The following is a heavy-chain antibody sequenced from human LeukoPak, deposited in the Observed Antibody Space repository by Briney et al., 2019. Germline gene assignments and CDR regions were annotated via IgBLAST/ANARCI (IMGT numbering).Heavy chain of an antibody. J-gene: IGHJ4*02. CDR2: IIPIFGTA. CDR3: ASFLKNYDFWSGYVMDY. V-gene: IGHV1-69*05. D-gene: IGHD3-3*01. CDR1: GGTFSSYA. Sequence: GASVKVSCKASGGTFSSYAISWVRQAPGQGLEWMGGIIPIFGTANYAQKFQGRVTITTDESTSTAYMELSSLRSEDTAVYYCASFLKNYDFWSGYVMDYWGQGTLVTVSS.